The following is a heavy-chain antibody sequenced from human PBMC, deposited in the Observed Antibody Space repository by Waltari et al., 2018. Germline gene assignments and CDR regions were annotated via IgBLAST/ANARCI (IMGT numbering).Heavy chain of an antibody. J-gene: IGHJ5*02. CDR1: GYTFTAYP. CDR2: FNPKKGDS. V-gene: IGHV1-2*02. CDR3: ARDPGPIMGAPDL. Sequence: QEQLVQSGSEVKKPGASVRVSCQASGYTFTAYPLHWFRQAPNQRFEWMGWFNPKKGDSESAANFLGRVTMSRDTSINTVYLDLSGLRSDDTAIYFCARDPGPIMGAPDLWGQGTQVTVSS. D-gene: IGHD1-26*01.